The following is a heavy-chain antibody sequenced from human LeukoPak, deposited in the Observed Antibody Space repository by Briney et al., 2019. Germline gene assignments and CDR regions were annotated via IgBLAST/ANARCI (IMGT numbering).Heavy chain of an antibody. V-gene: IGHV3-53*01. CDR3: ARETGTIGYYMDV. J-gene: IGHJ6*03. Sequence: PGGSLRLSCTASGFTVSSNYMSWVRQAPGKGLEWVSVIYSGGSTYYADSVKGRFTISRDNAKNSLYLQMSSLRAEDTAVYYCARETGTIGYYMDVWGKGTTVTVSS. CDR2: IYSGGST. D-gene: IGHD2-8*01. CDR1: GFTVSSNY.